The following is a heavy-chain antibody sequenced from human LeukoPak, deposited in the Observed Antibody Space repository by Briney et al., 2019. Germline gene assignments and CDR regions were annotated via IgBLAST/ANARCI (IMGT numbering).Heavy chain of an antibody. D-gene: IGHD1-1*01. J-gene: IGHJ5*02. Sequence: PSETLSLTCTVSGGSISSDYWSWIRRPPGKGLEWIGYIDYSGNTNYNPSLKSRVTISVDTSKNQLSLKLSSVTAADTAVYYCATSAGTIYTWFDPWGQGTLVTVSS. CDR3: ATSAGTIYTWFDP. CDR1: GGSISSDY. CDR2: IDYSGNT. V-gene: IGHV4-59*01.